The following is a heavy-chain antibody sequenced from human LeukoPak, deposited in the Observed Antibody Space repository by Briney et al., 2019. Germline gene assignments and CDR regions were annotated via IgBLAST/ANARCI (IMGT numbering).Heavy chain of an antibody. D-gene: IGHD2-15*01. Sequence: PGGSVRLSCAASGFTFSNYWMSWVRQAPGKGLEWVANTKQDGSEKYYVDSVKGRLTISKDNAKNSLYLQMNSLRAEDTAVYYCARDSIGGRTLVAFDIWGQGTMVTVSS. J-gene: IGHJ3*02. V-gene: IGHV3-7*01. CDR2: TKQDGSEK. CDR1: GFTFSNYW. CDR3: ARDSIGGRTLVAFDI.